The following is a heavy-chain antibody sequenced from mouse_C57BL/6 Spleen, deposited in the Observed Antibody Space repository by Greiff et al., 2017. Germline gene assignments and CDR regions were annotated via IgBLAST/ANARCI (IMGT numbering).Heavy chain of an antibody. J-gene: IGHJ2*01. Sequence: EVQLQESGAELVKPGASVKLSCTASGFNIKDYYMHWVKQRTEQGLEWIGRIDPEDGETKYAPKFPGKATITAYTSSNNAYLRLSSLTSEDTAVYYCARIYYYGSSYGGYWGQGTTLTFSS. V-gene: IGHV14-2*01. CDR2: IDPEDGET. D-gene: IGHD1-1*01. CDR1: GFNIKDYY. CDR3: ARIYYYGSSYGGY.